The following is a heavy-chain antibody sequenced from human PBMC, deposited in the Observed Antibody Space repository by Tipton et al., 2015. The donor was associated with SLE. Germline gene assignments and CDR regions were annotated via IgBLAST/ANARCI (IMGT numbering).Heavy chain of an antibody. Sequence: TLSLTCTVSGDSMSTYYWNWIRQFPGKGLEWIGYFYYSGSPNYNPSLKSRVTISLDKSKNQFSLKLTSVTPADTAVYYCARGGRVFGVVLTWFDPWGKGPLVTVSS. CDR1: GDSMSTYY. V-gene: IGHV4-59*01. CDR2: FYYSGSP. J-gene: IGHJ5*02. D-gene: IGHD3-3*01. CDR3: ARGGRVFGVVLTWFDP.